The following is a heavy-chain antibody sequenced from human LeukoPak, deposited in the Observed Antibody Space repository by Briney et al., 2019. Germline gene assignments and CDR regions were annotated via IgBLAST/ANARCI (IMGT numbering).Heavy chain of an antibody. V-gene: IGHV3-30*04. D-gene: IGHD2-2*01. CDR1: GFTFSSYA. J-gene: IGHJ4*02. CDR3: ARDSKSVPSSTSCSFFDY. CDR2: VSYDGSNK. Sequence: PGGSLRLSCAASGFTFSSYAMHWVRQAPGKGLEWVAVVSYDGSNKYYADSVKGRFTISRDNSKNTLYLQMNSLRAEDTAVYYCARDSKSVPSSTSCSFFDYWGQGTLVTVSS.